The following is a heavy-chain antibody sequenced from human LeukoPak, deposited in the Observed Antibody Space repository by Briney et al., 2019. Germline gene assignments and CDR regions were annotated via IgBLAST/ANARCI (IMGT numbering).Heavy chain of an antibody. CDR1: GYTFTGYY. Sequence: ASVKVSCKASGYTFTGYYMHWVRPAPGQGLEWMGWINPNSGGTNYAQKFQGRVTMTRDTSISTAYMELSRLRSDDTAVYYLYVDIVATIGPTFDYWGQGTLVTVSS. J-gene: IGHJ4*02. CDR2: INPNSGGT. D-gene: IGHD5-12*01. CDR3: YVDIVATIGPTFDY. V-gene: IGHV1-2*02.